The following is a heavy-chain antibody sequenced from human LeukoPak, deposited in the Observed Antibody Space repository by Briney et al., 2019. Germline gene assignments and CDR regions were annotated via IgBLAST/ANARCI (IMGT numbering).Heavy chain of an antibody. CDR2: ISYDGSNK. J-gene: IGHJ4*02. D-gene: IGHD4-17*01. CDR3: AREVSKYAYGDYAY. CDR1: GFTFNSYA. V-gene: IGHV3-30-3*01. Sequence: PGGSLRLSCAASGFTFNSYAMHWVRQAPGKGLEWVAVISYDGSNKYYADSVKGRFTISRDNSKNTLYLQMNSLRAEDTAVYYCAREVSKYAYGDYAYWGQGTLVTVSS.